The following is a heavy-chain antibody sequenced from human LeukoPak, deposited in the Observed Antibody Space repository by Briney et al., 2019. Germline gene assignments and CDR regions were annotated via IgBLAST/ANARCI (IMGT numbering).Heavy chain of an antibody. D-gene: IGHD6-13*01. Sequence: PGGSLRLSCTASGFTFSNYWMGWVRQTPEKGLEWVANIKQDGSEKVYLDSVKGRFTISRDNAQTSLYLHMNSLGAEDTAVYYCARDPYSSSWSYGMDVWGQGTTVTVSS. CDR2: IKQDGSEK. V-gene: IGHV3-7*05. J-gene: IGHJ6*02. CDR3: ARDPYSSSWSYGMDV. CDR1: GFTFSNYW.